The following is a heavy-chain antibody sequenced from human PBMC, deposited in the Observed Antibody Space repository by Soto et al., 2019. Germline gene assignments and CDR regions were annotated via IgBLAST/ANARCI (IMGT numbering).Heavy chain of an antibody. CDR3: ARDIISGWYRLGSYFDY. D-gene: IGHD6-19*01. CDR1: GLTFSSYG. V-gene: IGHV3-33*01. CDR2: IWYDGSNK. J-gene: IGHJ4*02. Sequence: GGSLRLSCAASGLTFSSYGMHWVRQAPGKGLEWVAVIWYDGSNKYYADSVKGRFTISRDNSKNTLYLQMNSLRAEDTAVYYCARDIISGWYRLGSYFDYWGQGTLVTVSS.